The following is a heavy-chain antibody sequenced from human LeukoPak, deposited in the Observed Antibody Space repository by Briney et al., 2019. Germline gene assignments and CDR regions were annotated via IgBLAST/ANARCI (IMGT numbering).Heavy chain of an antibody. Sequence: SETLSLTCTVSGGSISSYYWSWIRQPAGKGLEWIGRIYNSGSTNYNPSLKGRVTMSVATSTNQFSMHLSSVTAADTAVYYCARSAFLVTAPGLYYFDYWGLGTLVAVSS. CDR2: IYNSGST. J-gene: IGHJ4*02. CDR1: GGSISSYY. V-gene: IGHV4-4*07. CDR3: ARSAFLVTAPGLYYFDY. D-gene: IGHD6-13*01.